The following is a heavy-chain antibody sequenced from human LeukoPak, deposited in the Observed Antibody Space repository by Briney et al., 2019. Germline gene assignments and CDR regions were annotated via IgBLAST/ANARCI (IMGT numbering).Heavy chain of an antibody. CDR1: GYTFTSYG. Sequence: ASVKVSCKASGYTFTSYGISWVRQAPGQGLEWMGWISAYNGNTNYAQKFQGRVTITADESTSTAYMELSSLRSEDTAVYYCARGMVRGVISVSWGGYFDYWGQGTLVTVSS. CDR2: ISAYNGNT. D-gene: IGHD3-10*01. J-gene: IGHJ4*02. V-gene: IGHV1-18*01. CDR3: ARGMVRGVISVSWGGYFDY.